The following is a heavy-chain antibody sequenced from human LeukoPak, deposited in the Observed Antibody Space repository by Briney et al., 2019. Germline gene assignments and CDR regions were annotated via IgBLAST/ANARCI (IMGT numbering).Heavy chain of an antibody. V-gene: IGHV4-34*01. CDR3: ARGDSNSLEYLYYMDV. CDR2: INYTGTT. J-gene: IGHJ6*03. CDR1: GGSCSSYF. D-gene: IGHD4-11*01. Sequence: SETLSLTCTVYGGSCSSYFWSWIRQSPGKGLEWIGEINYTGTTNSNPSLGSRLTISIDSSKNQFSLKLTSVTAPDTGVYYCARGDSNSLEYLYYMDVWGKGTTVTVSS.